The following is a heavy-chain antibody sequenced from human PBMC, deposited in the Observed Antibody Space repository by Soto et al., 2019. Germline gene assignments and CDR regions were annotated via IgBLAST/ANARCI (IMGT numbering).Heavy chain of an antibody. Sequence: PGGSLRLSCAASGFTFSSYAMHWVRQAPGKGLEWVAVISYDGSNKYYADSVKGRFTISRDNSKNTLYLQMNSLRAEDTAVYYCARDLQAPYSSSAGYWGQGTLVTVSS. CDR1: GFTFSSYA. V-gene: IGHV3-30-3*01. D-gene: IGHD6-6*01. J-gene: IGHJ4*02. CDR2: ISYDGSNK. CDR3: ARDLQAPYSSSAGY.